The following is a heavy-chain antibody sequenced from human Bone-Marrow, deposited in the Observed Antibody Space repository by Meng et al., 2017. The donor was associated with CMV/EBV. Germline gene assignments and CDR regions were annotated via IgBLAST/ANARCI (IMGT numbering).Heavy chain of an antibody. D-gene: IGHD2-15*01. J-gene: IGHJ4*02. CDR1: FTPSY. Sequence: FTPSYMSGLPVAPWRGLEWFSFLPRSGSDPTLHYADSVKGRFTISTDNARNSLYLPITSLSAVATALYYCVRDQPTECHNATPFDYWGQGTLVTVSS. V-gene: IGHV3-11*04. CDR2: LPRSGSDPTL. CDR3: VRDQPTECHNATPFDY.